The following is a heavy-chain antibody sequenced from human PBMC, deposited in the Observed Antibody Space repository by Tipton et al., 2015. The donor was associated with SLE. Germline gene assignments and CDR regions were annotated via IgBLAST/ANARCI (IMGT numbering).Heavy chain of an antibody. Sequence: SLRLSCAASGFTFSSYSMNWVRQAPGKGPEWVSSISSSSSYIYYADSVKGRFTISRDNAKNSLYLQMNSLRAEDTAVYYCARENNGLGQAFDIWGQGTMVTVSS. D-gene: IGHD1/OR15-1a*01. CDR1: GFTFSSYS. CDR3: ARENNGLGQAFDI. CDR2: ISSSSSYI. J-gene: IGHJ3*02. V-gene: IGHV3-21*01.